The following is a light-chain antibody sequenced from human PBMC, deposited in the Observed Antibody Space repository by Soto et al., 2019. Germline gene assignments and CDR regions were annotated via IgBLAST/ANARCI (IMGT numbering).Light chain of an antibody. Sequence: ELVMTQSPATVSVSPGERATLSCRASQSVSSNLAWYQQKPGQAPRLLIYGASTRATGIPARFSGSGSGTEFTLTISSLQSEDFAVYYCQQYEGTFGQVTKVDIK. V-gene: IGKV3-15*01. CDR3: QQYEGT. J-gene: IGKJ1*01. CDR1: QSVSSN. CDR2: GAS.